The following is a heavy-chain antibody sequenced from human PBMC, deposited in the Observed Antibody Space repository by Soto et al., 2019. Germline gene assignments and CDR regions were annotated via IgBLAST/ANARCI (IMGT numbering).Heavy chain of an antibody. D-gene: IGHD3-3*01. J-gene: IGHJ4*02. CDR2: IRSKAYGGTP. Sequence: PGGSLRLSCTVSGFTFGDYAVNWARQAPGKGLEWVGFIRSKAYGGTPEYAASVKGRFTISRDDSKTIAYLQMNSLKTEDTGVYYCGRSFLSGLDYWGQGTLVTVSS. CDR1: GFTFGDYA. V-gene: IGHV3-49*04. CDR3: GRSFLSGLDY.